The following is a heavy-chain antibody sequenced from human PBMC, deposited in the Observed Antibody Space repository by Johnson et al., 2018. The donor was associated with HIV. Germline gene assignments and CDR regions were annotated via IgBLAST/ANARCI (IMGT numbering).Heavy chain of an antibody. V-gene: IGHV3-30-3*01. CDR1: GFTFSSYA. CDR2: ISDDGSNK. J-gene: IGHJ3*02. Sequence: VHLVESGGGVVQPGRSLRLSCAASGFTFSSYAMHWVRQAPGKGLEWVAVISDDGSNKYFTDSVRGRFTISRDNSKNTLFLQMNSLRAEDTAVYYCVRRFYDSSAFDIWGQGTLVTVSS. CDR3: VRRFYDSSAFDI. D-gene: IGHD3-22*01.